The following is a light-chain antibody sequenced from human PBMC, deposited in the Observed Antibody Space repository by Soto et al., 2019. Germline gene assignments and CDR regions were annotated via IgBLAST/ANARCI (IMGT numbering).Light chain of an antibody. Sequence: QSVLTQPPSASGTPGQTVTISCSGSRSNIGLNTVNWYQHLPGTAPKLLIYSNNQRPSGVPDRFSGSKSGTSASLAITGLQSEDEADYYCSSWDDSLNAVFGGGTKLTVL. CDR1: RSNIGLNT. V-gene: IGLV1-44*01. CDR2: SNN. J-gene: IGLJ2*01. CDR3: SSWDDSLNAV.